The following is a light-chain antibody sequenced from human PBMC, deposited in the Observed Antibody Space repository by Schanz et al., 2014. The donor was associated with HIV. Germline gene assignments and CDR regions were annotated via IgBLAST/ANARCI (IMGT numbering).Light chain of an antibody. CDR2: GAS. Sequence: EIVLTQSPGTLSLSPGERATLSCRASASIDSNYFAWYQLKPGQAPRLLIFGASNRATGIPDRFSGGESGTDFTLTISRVEPEDYAVYYCQQYGNSPRTFGQGTKVEI. CDR1: ASIDSNY. CDR3: QQYGNSPRT. V-gene: IGKV3-20*01. J-gene: IGKJ1*01.